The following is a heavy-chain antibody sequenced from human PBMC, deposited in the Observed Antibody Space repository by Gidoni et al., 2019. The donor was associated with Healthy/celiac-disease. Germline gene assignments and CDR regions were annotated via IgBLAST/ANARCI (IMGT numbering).Heavy chain of an antibody. Sequence: EVQLVESGGGLVKPGVSLRLSCAASGFPFRNAWMRWVRQAPGKGLEWVGRIKSKTDGGTTDYAAPVKGRLTISRDDSKNTLYLQMNSLKTEDTAVYYCTTDCSGGSCYYYYYYGMDVWGQGTTVTVS. V-gene: IGHV3-15*01. CDR2: IKSKTDGGTT. CDR3: TTDCSGGSCYYYYYYGMDV. J-gene: IGHJ6*02. D-gene: IGHD2-15*01. CDR1: GFPFRNAW.